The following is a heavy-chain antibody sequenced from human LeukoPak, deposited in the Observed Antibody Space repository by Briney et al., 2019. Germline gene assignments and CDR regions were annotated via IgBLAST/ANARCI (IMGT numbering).Heavy chain of an antibody. CDR3: ARVRVGATTTFDY. D-gene: IGHD1-26*01. J-gene: IGHJ4*02. V-gene: IGHV4-61*02. Sequence: TSETLSLTCTVSGGSISSGSYYWSWIRQPAGKGLEWIGRIYTSGSTNYNPSLKSRVTISVDTSKNQFSLKLSSVTAADTAVYYCARVRVGATTTFDYWGQGTLVTVSS. CDR1: GGSISSGSYY. CDR2: IYTSGST.